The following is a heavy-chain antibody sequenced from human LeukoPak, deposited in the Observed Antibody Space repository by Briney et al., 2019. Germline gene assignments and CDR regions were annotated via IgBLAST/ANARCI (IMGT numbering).Heavy chain of an antibody. CDR1: GFTVSSNY. CDR2: IYSGGST. V-gene: IGHV3-53*05. D-gene: IGHD6-13*01. CDR3: AKDSGIAVAVGYSWLDP. Sequence: GGSLRLSCAASGFTVSSNYMSWVRQAPGKGLEWVSVIYSGGSTYYADSVKGRFTISRDNSKNTLYLQMNSLRAEDTAVYYCAKDSGIAVAVGYSWLDPWGQGTLVIVSS. J-gene: IGHJ5*02.